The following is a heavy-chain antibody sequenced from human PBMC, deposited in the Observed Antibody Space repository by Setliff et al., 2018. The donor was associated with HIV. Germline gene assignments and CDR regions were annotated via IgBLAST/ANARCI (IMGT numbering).Heavy chain of an antibody. D-gene: IGHD2-15*01. CDR2: IYYSGST. V-gene: IGHV4-39*01. CDR3: ASRGYCSGGSCYSYYYYYGMDV. CDR1: GGSISSSSYY. Sequence: SETLSLTCTVSGGSISSSSYYWGWIRQPPGKGLEWIGSIYYSGSTYYNPSLKSRVTISVDTSKNQFSLKLSSVTAADTAVYYCASRGYCSGGSCYSYYYYYGMDVWGQGTTVTVSS. J-gene: IGHJ6*02.